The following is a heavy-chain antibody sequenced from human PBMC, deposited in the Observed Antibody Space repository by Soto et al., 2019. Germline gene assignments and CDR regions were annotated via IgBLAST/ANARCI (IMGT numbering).Heavy chain of an antibody. D-gene: IGHD3-3*01. CDR1: GFTFSSYW. J-gene: IGHJ6*03. V-gene: IGHV3-7*01. Sequence: AGGSLRLSCAASGFTFSSYWMSWVRQAPGKGLEWVANIKQDGSEKYYVDSVKGRFTISRDNAKNSLYLQMNSLRAEDTAVYYCARDWWGDDSGFRSGYYTRGMDVWGKGTTVTVSS. CDR3: ARDWWGDDSGFRSGYYTRGMDV. CDR2: IKQDGSEK.